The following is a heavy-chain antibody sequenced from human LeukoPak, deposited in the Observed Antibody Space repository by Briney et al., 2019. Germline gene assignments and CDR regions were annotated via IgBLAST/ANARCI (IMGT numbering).Heavy chain of an antibody. J-gene: IGHJ4*01. CDR3: ARHRDYYDS. V-gene: IGHV4-59*08. CDR1: GASINNNF. D-gene: IGHD3-22*01. Sequence: SETLSLACTVSGASINNNFWTWIRQPPGKGLEWIGYIYSSGSANYNPSLKSRVIISGDTSKNQISLNLTSVTAADTAVYFCARHRDYYDSWGHGTLVTVSS. CDR2: IYSSGSA.